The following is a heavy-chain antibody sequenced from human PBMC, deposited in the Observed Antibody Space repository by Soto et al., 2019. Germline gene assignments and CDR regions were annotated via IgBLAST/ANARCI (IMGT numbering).Heavy chain of an antibody. CDR2: IRSKAYGGTT. D-gene: IGHD3-9*01. J-gene: IGHJ6*02. CDR3: IRVGGFYYDIGVYYSYYGLAV. V-gene: IGHV3-49*03. Sequence: GGSLRLSCTASGFTFGDYAMSWFRQAPGKGLEWVGFIRSKAYGGTTEYAASVKGRFTISRDDSKSIAYLQMNSLKTEDTAVYYFIRVGGFYYDIGVYYSYYGLAVWAQGPTVTVSS. CDR1: GFTFGDYA.